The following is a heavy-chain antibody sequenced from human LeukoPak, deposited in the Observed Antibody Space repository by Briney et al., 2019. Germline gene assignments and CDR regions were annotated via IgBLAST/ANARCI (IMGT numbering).Heavy chain of an antibody. CDR2: TKGNADGGAI. CDR3: TTDLGITARPLFDF. V-gene: IGHV3-15*01. D-gene: IGHD6-6*01. CDR1: GFTFSNAW. J-gene: IGHJ4*02. Sequence: GGSLRLSCAASGFTFSNAWMSWVRQAPGKGLEWVGRTKGNADGGAIDYAAPVKGRFTISRDDSKNTLYLQMNSLKTEDTAVYYCTTDLGITARPLFDFWGQGTLVTVSS.